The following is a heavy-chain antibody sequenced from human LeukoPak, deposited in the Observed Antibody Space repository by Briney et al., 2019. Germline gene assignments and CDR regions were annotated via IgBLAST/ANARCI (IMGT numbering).Heavy chain of an antibody. V-gene: IGHV3-48*01. CDR1: GFTFSSYS. Sequence: PGGSLRLSCAASGFTFSSYSMNWVRQAPGKGLEWVSYISSSSSTIYYADSVKGRFTISRDNAKNSLYLQMNSLRAEDTAVYYWARDYGYMDVWGKGPTVTVSS. J-gene: IGHJ6*03. D-gene: IGHD3-16*01. CDR2: ISSSSSTI. CDR3: ARDYGYMDV.